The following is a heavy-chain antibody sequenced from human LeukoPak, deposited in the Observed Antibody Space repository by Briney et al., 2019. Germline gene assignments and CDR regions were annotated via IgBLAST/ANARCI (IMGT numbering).Heavy chain of an antibody. V-gene: IGHV4-59*01. CDR2: IFYSGST. CDR1: GGSISGYY. CDR3: ARGGYHYDY. J-gene: IGHJ4*02. Sequence: SETLSLTCTVSGGSISGYYGSWIRQPPGKGMEWVGYIFYSGSTNYNPSLKSRVSIPVDTSKNQLSLKLTSVTAADTAVYYCARGGYHYDYWGQGTLVTVSS. D-gene: IGHD5-18*01.